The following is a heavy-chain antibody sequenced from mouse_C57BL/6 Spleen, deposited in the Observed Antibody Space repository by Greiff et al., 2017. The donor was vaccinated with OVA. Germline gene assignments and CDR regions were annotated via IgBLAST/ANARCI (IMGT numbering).Heavy chain of an antibody. D-gene: IGHD1-1*01. J-gene: IGHJ4*01. V-gene: IGHV5-17*01. CDR3: ARERVVTHYYAMDY. CDR1: GFTFSDYG. CDR2: ISSGSSTI. Sequence: EVQRVESGGGLVKPGGSLKLSCAASGFTFSDYGMHWVRQAPEKGLEWVAYISSGSSTIYYADTVKGRFTISRDNAKNTLFLQMTSLRSEDTAMYYCARERVVTHYYAMDYWGQGTSVTVSS.